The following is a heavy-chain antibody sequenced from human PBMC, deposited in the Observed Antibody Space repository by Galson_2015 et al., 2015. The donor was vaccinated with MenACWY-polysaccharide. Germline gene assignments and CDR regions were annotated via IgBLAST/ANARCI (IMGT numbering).Heavy chain of an antibody. CDR2: ISSSSSTI. CDR3: ARDRRFFEY. V-gene: IGHV3-48*01. D-gene: IGHD4-17*01. CDR1: GFTFSSYR. Sequence: SLRLSCAASGFTFSSYRMNWVRQAPGKGLEWVSYISSSSSTIYYADSVKGRFTISRDNAKNSLYLQTNSLRAEDTAVYYCARDRRFFEYWCQGTLVTVSS. J-gene: IGHJ4*02.